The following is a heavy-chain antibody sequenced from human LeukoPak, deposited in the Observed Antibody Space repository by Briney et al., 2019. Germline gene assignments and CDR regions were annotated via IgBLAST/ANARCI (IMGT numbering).Heavy chain of an antibody. V-gene: IGHV3-21*01. CDR2: ISGSSSYI. J-gene: IGHJ6*04. CDR1: GFTFSSYS. CDR3: AELGITMIGGV. D-gene: IGHD3-10*02. Sequence: PGGSLRLSCAASGFTFSSYSMNWVRQAPGKGLEWVSSISGSSSYIYYADSVKGRFTISRDNAKNSLYVQMNSLRAEDTAVYYCAELGITMIGGVWGKGTTVTVSS.